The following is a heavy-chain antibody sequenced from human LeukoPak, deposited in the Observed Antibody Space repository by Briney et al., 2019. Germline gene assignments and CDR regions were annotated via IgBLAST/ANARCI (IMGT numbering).Heavy chain of an antibody. J-gene: IGHJ5*02. Sequence: GASVKVSCKASGYTFTSYYMHWVRQAPGQGLEWMGIINPSGGSTSYAQKFQGRVTMTRDMSTSTVYMELSSLRSEDTAVYYCARAGRRGMSGSYPRNWFDPWGQGTLVTVSS. D-gene: IGHD1-26*01. CDR2: INPSGGST. V-gene: IGHV1-46*01. CDR3: ARAGRRGMSGSYPRNWFDP. CDR1: GYTFTSYY.